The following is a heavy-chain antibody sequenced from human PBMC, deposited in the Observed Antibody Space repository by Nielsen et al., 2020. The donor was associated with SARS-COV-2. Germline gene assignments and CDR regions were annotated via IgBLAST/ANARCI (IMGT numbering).Heavy chain of an antibody. Sequence: GESLKISCAASGFTFSSFAMHWVRQAPGKGLEWVALISYDGSNKYYADSVKGRFTISRDNSKNTLYLQMNSLSAEDTAVYYCARDPIGGRYNWNDPDYWGRGTLVTVSS. V-gene: IGHV3-30*04. CDR2: ISYDGSNK. D-gene: IGHD1-20*01. CDR3: ARDPIGGRYNWNDPDY. J-gene: IGHJ4*02. CDR1: GFTFSSFA.